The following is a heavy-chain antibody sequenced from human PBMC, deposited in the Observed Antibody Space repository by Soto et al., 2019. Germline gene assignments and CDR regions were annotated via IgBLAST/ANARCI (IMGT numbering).Heavy chain of an antibody. Sequence: ASVKVSCKASGYTFTSYDINWVRQATGQGLEWMGWMKPNSGNTGYAQKFQGRVTMTRNTSISTAYMELSSLRSEDTAVYYCARGVVGYYDFWSGYYPNYYYYYMDVWGKGTTVTVSS. V-gene: IGHV1-8*01. CDR3: ARGVVGYYDFWSGYYPNYYYYYMDV. J-gene: IGHJ6*03. CDR1: GYTFTSYD. CDR2: MKPNSGNT. D-gene: IGHD3-3*01.